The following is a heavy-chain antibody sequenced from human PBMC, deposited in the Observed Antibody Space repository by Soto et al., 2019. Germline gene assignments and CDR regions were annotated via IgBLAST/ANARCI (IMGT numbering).Heavy chain of an antibody. D-gene: IGHD3-3*01. CDR1: GFTFNSAW. Sequence: PGGSLRLSCAASGFTFNSAWMNWVRQSPGKGLEWVGRIKSKTDDRTTDYAAPVKGRFTISRDDSQNTLYLQMNSLKTEDTAVYYCTTQHYDFWSGYQGGAFDIWGQGTMVTVSS. CDR2: IKSKTDDRTT. J-gene: IGHJ3*02. V-gene: IGHV3-15*07. CDR3: TTQHYDFWSGYQGGAFDI.